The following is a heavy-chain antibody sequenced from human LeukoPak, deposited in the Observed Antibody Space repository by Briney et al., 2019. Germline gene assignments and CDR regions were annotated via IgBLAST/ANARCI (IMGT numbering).Heavy chain of an antibody. D-gene: IGHD2-2*01. CDR1: GFTFSSYG. J-gene: IGHJ4*02. V-gene: IGHV3-33*01. CDR3: AAAGVYCSSTSCYLVY. CDR2: IWYDGSNK. Sequence: PGRSLRLSCAASGFTFSSYGMHWVRQAPGKGLEWVAVIWYDGSNKYYADSVKGRFTISRDNSKNTLYLQMNSLRAEDTAAYYCAAAGVYCSSTSCYLVYWGQGTLVTVSS.